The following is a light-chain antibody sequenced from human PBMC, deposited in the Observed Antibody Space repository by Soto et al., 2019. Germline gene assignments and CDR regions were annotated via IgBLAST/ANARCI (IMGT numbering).Light chain of an antibody. J-gene: IGKJ1*01. Sequence: IVMTQSPATLSVSPGERATLSCRASQNVSSNLAWFQQKPGQAPRLLIYAASTRATGLPARFSGSASGSDFTLTISSLQSEDFAIYYCQQYNNWPRTFGQGTKVDIK. CDR1: QNVSSN. V-gene: IGKV3-15*01. CDR2: AAS. CDR3: QQYNNWPRT.